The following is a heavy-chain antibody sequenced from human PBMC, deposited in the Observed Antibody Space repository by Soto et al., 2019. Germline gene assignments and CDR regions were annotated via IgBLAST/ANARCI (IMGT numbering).Heavy chain of an antibody. CDR2: IIPIFGTA. CDR3: ASPRHNYYYHGMDV. Sequence: QVQLVQSGAEVKKPGSSVKVSCKASGGTFNSYGISWVRQASGHGLEWMGGIIPIFGTANYAQKFQGRVTITADESTSTAYMELSSLRSEDTAVYYCASPRHNYYYHGMDVWGQGTTVTVSS. CDR1: GGTFNSYG. J-gene: IGHJ6*02. D-gene: IGHD2-21*01. V-gene: IGHV1-69*12.